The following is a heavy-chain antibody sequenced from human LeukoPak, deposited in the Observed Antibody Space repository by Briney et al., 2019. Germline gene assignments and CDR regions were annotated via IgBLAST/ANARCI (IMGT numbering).Heavy chain of an antibody. D-gene: IGHD6-19*01. V-gene: IGHV3-7*03. Sequence: GGSLRLSCAASGFTFSSYWMSWVRQAPGKGLGWVANIKQDGSEKYYVDSVKGRFTISRDNAKNSLYLQMNSLRAEDTAVYYCAREHSSGRYENYYYYYGMDVWGKGTTVTVSS. J-gene: IGHJ6*04. CDR2: IKQDGSEK. CDR3: AREHSSGRYENYYYYYGMDV. CDR1: GFTFSSYW.